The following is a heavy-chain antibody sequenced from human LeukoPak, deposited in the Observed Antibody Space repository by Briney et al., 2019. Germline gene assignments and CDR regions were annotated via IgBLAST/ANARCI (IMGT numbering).Heavy chain of an antibody. D-gene: IGHD2-15*01. CDR3: ARERDINWFDP. CDR1: GYSISSGYY. J-gene: IGHJ5*02. Sequence: PSETLSLTCTVSGYSISSGYYWGWIRQPPGKGLEWIGSIYHSGSTYYNPSLKSRVTISVDTSKNQFSLELSSVTAADTAVYYCARERDINWFDPWGQGTLVTVSS. CDR2: IYHSGST. V-gene: IGHV4-38-2*02.